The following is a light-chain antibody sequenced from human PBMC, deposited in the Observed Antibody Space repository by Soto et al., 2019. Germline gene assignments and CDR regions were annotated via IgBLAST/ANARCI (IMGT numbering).Light chain of an antibody. CDR2: WAS. V-gene: IGKV4-1*01. CDR3: QQYYTTPLT. Sequence: DIVMTQSPDSLAVSLGERATIKCKSSQSVLFTSNSKNYLAWFQQKPRQPPKLLVSWASTRESGVPDRFSGSGSGTDFTLTISSLPAEDVAVYYCQQYYTTPLTFGGGTKVEIK. CDR1: QSVLFTSNSKNY. J-gene: IGKJ4*01.